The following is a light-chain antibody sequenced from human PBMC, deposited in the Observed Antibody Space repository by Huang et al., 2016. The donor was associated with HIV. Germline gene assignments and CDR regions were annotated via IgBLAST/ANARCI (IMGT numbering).Light chain of an antibody. J-gene: IGKJ1*01. V-gene: IGKV1-5*03. CDR1: QSVSSW. Sequence: DIQMSQSPSTLSASVGDRVTITCRASQSVSSWLAWYQQNPGKAPKLLIYKASTLESGGPSRFSGSGSGTEFTLTISSLEPDDFASYYCQQYNTYSTFGQGTKVEIK. CDR2: KAS. CDR3: QQYNTYST.